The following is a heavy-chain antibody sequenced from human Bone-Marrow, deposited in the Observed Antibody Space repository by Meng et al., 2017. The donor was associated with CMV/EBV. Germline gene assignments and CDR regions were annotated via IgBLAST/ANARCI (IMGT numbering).Heavy chain of an antibody. Sequence: ASVKVSCKASGYTFTGYYMHWVRQAPGQGLEWMGWINPNSGGTNYAQKFQGRVTMTRDTSISTAYMELNRLRSDDTAVYYCARVWQQLARYNWFDPWGQGTLVTVSS. CDR3: ARVWQQLARYNWFDP. CDR2: INPNSGGT. CDR1: GYTFTGYY. V-gene: IGHV1-2*02. D-gene: IGHD6-13*01. J-gene: IGHJ5*02.